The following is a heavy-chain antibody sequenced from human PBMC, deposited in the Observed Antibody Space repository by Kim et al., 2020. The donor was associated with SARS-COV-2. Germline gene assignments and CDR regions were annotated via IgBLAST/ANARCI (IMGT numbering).Heavy chain of an antibody. CDR3: ARKNPGGSYGPYFDY. CDR1: GGSISSYY. D-gene: IGHD1-26*01. J-gene: IGHJ4*02. Sequence: SETLSLTCTVSGGSISSYYWSWIRQPPGKGLEWIGYIYYSGSTNYNPSLKSRVTISVDTSKNQFSLKLSSVTAADTAVYYCARKNPGGSYGPYFDYWGQGTLVTVSS. CDR2: IYYSGST. V-gene: IGHV4-59*08.